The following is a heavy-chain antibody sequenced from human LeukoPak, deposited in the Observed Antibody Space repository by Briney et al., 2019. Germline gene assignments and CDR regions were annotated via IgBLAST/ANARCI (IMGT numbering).Heavy chain of an antibody. CDR2: ISNSSSYI. J-gene: IGHJ6*04. CDR1: GFTFSSYS. V-gene: IGHV3-21*01. D-gene: IGHD2-2*01. CDR3: ASDIVVVPAAIGSGMDV. Sequence: GGSLRLSCAASGFTFSSYSMNWVRQATGKGLECVSSISNSSSYIYYADSVKGRFTISRDNAKNSLYLQMNSLRAEDTAVYYCASDIVVVPAAIGSGMDVWGKGTTVTVSS.